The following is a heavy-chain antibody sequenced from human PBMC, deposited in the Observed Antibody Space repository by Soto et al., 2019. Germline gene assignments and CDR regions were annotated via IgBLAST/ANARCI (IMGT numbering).Heavy chain of an antibody. CDR3: TIGSWSGEVFDI. Sequence: QVQLVQSGAEVKKPGSSVKVSCKDSGGTFSTYSMFWVRQDPGKGLEWMGRIIPMLGVRNYAQRFQDRVTITADKSTATVHMELSSLRSEDTALYYCTIGSWSGEVFDIWGQGTMVTVSS. J-gene: IGHJ3*02. CDR2: IIPMLGVR. CDR1: GGTFSTYS. D-gene: IGHD2-21*01. V-gene: IGHV1-69*02.